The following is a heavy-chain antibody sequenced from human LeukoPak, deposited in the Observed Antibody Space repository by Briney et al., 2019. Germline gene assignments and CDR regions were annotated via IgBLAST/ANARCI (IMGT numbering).Heavy chain of an antibody. J-gene: IGHJ4*02. CDR3: ARFVLGCSNYPHFDY. CDR2: ISTTAGST. D-gene: IGHD4-11*01. Sequence: GGSLRLSCAASGFTFSSYATSWVRQSPGKGLEWVSAISTTAGSTYNADSVKGRFTISRDNSKNTLYLQMNSLRAEDTAIYYCARFVLGCSNYPHFDYWGQGTLVTVSS. V-gene: IGHV3-23*01. CDR1: GFTFSSYA.